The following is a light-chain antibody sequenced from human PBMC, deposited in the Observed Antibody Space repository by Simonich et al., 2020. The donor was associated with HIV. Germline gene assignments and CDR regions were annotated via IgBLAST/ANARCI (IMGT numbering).Light chain of an antibody. Sequence: DIQLTQSPSFLSASVGDRVTITCRASQGIASYLAWYQQKPGKAPKLLLYAASRLESGVPSRFSGSGSGTDYTLTISSLQPEDFATYYCQQYYSTNWTFGQGTKVEIK. CDR2: AAS. V-gene: IGKV1-NL1*01. J-gene: IGKJ1*01. CDR1: QGIASY. CDR3: QQYYSTNWT.